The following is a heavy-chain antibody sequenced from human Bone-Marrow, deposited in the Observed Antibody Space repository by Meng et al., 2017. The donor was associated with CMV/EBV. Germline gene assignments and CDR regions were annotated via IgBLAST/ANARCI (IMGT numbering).Heavy chain of an antibody. Sequence: FTFGSYSMNWVRQAPGKGLEWVSSISSSSSYIYYAGSVKGRFTISRDNAKNSLYLQMNSLRAEDTAVYYCARDKTYYDFWSGPNWFDPWGQGTLVTVSS. D-gene: IGHD3-3*01. CDR1: FTFGSYS. J-gene: IGHJ5*02. V-gene: IGHV3-21*01. CDR3: ARDKTYYDFWSGPNWFDP. CDR2: ISSSSSYI.